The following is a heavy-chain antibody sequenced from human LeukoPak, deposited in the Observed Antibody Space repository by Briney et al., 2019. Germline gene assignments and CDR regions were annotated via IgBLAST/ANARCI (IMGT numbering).Heavy chain of an antibody. CDR2: IYYSGST. V-gene: IGHV4-59*01. CDR1: GGSISSYY. J-gene: IGHJ3*02. Sequence: SETLSLTCTVSGGSISSYYWSWIRQPPGKGLEWIGYIYYSGSTNYNPSLKSRVTISVDTSKNQFSLKLSSVTAADTAVYYCARDYQGYYDSSDAFDIWGQGTMVTVSS. D-gene: IGHD3-22*01. CDR3: ARDYQGYYDSSDAFDI.